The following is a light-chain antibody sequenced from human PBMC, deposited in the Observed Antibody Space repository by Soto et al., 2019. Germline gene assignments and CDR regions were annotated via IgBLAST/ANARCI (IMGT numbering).Light chain of an antibody. CDR2: EVR. CDR3: SSHTSKNTLV. V-gene: IGLV2-14*01. Sequence: QSALTQPASVSASPGQSIIISCTGTSSDVGGYNYVSWYQQHPGNAPKLMIYEVRNRPSGVSNRFSGSKSGNTASLTISGLQAEDEADYYCSSHTSKNTLVFGSGTKVTVL. CDR1: SSDVGGYNY. J-gene: IGLJ1*01.